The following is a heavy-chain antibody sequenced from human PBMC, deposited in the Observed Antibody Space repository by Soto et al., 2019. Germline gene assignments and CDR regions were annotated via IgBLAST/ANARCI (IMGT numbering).Heavy chain of an antibody. CDR1: GFTLSSYA. D-gene: IGHD6-13*01. CDR2: ISYSGVST. CDR3: ASGTLSTIAAPDS. J-gene: IGHJ4*02. Sequence: LSCAASGFTLSSYAMTCVRQAPGKGVEWVSAISYSGVSTYYADSVKGRFTISRDSSENTLSLQMNSLTAADTAVYYCASGTLSTIAAPDSWGQGTLVTVSS. V-gene: IGHV3-23*01.